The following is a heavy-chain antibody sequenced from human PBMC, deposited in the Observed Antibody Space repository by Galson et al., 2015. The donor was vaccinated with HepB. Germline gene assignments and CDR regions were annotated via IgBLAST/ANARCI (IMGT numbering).Heavy chain of an antibody. CDR3: AREGDVSSWDHYYGMDV. V-gene: IGHV3-20*04. Sequence: SLRLSCAASGFTFDDYGMSWVRQAPGKGLEWVSGINWNGGSTGYADSVKGRFTISRDNAKNSLYLQMNSLRAEDTALFYCAREGDVSSWDHYYGMDVWGQGTTVTVSS. CDR2: INWNGGST. J-gene: IGHJ6*02. CDR1: GFTFDDYG. D-gene: IGHD6-13*01.